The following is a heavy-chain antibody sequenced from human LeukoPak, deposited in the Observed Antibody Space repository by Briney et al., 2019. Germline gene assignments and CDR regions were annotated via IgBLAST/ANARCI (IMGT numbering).Heavy chain of an antibody. CDR1: GFTFSSYA. J-gene: IGHJ4*02. V-gene: IGHV3-30*14. CDR2: TDGNNK. CDR3: AKDLIAGSPDYFDH. D-gene: IGHD1-14*01. Sequence: GGSLRLSCAASGFTFSSYAMHWVRQAPGKGLEWVAVTDGNNKFYADSVMGRFTISSDKSTNTLYLQMNSLRPEDTAVYYCAKDLIAGSPDYFDHWGQGTLVTVSS.